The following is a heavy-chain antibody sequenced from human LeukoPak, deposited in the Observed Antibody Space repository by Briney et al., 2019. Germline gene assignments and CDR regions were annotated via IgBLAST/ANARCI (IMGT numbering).Heavy chain of an antibody. J-gene: IGHJ4*02. CDR3: ARAGVTDYFDS. CDR2: ISDSGRTI. Sequence: TGGSLRLSCAASGFIFNDYYMTWIRQAPGKGLEWVSYISDSGRTIKYADSVEGRFTISRDNAKHSVYLQMNSLRAEDTAVYYCARAGVTDYFDSWGQGALVAVSS. D-gene: IGHD2-21*02. CDR1: GFIFNDYY. V-gene: IGHV3-11*01.